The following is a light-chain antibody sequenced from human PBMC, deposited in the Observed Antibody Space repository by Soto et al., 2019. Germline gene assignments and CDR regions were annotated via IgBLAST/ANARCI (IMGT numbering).Light chain of an antibody. CDR3: QQYDNWPPYT. V-gene: IGKV3-15*01. J-gene: IGKJ2*01. Sequence: EIIMTQSPPTLSVSPGERATLSCRASQSVSRNLAWYQQKPGQAPRLLIYDASTRATGIPARLSGRGSGTEFSLTISSLQSEEFAVYYCQQYDNWPPYTFGQGTKVDIK. CDR2: DAS. CDR1: QSVSRN.